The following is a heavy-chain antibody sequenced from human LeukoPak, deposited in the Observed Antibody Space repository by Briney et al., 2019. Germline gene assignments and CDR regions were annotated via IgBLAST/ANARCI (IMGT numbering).Heavy chain of an antibody. CDR2: ISWDGGST. V-gene: IGHV3-43D*03. CDR1: GFTFDDYA. Sequence: PGGSLRLSCAVSGFTFDDYAMHWVRQAPGKGLEWVSLISWDGGSTYYADSVKGRFSVSRDNSKNSLNLQMNSLRAEDTAFYYCAKASGIAVTGIDYWGQGTLVTVSS. D-gene: IGHD6-19*01. J-gene: IGHJ4*02. CDR3: AKASGIAVTGIDY.